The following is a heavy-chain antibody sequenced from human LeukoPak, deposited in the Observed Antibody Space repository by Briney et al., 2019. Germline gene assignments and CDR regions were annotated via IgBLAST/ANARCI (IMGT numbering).Heavy chain of an antibody. CDR3: ARRSAYSTSSGFF. CDR2: ISHGGST. Sequence: SETLSLTCAVYGGSFGGYYWTWIRQPPGKGLEWIGEISHGGSTNYSPSLKSRVTILLDTSKSQFSLKLSFVTAADTALYYCARRSAYSTSSGFFWGQGALVIVSS. CDR1: GGSFGGYY. J-gene: IGHJ4*02. V-gene: IGHV4-34*01. D-gene: IGHD6-6*01.